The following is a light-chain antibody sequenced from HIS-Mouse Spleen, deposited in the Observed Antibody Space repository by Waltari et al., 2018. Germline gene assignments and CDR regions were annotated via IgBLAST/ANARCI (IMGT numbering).Light chain of an antibody. J-gene: IGKJ2*01. CDR3: QQYNNWPPYT. Sequence: EIVITQSPATLSVSPGERATLSRSARQSVSSNLAWYQQKPGQAPRLIIYGASTRATGIPARFSGSGSGTEFTLTISSLQSEDFAVYYCQQYNNWPPYTFGQGTKLEIK. V-gene: IGKV3-15*01. CDR2: GAS. CDR1: QSVSSN.